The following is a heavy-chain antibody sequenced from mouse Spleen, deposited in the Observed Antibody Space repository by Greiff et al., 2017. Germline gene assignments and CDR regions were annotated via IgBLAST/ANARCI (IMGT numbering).Heavy chain of an antibody. Sequence: EVMLVESGGDLVKPGGSLKLSCAASGFTFSSYGMSWVRQTPDKRLEWVATISSGGSYTYYPDSVKGRFTISRDNAKNTLYLQMSSLKSEDTAMYYCAINYGSSTGYFDVWGTGTTVTVSS. J-gene: IGHJ1*03. CDR2: ISSGGSYT. CDR3: AINYGSSTGYFDV. V-gene: IGHV5-6*01. D-gene: IGHD1-1*01. CDR1: GFTFSSYG.